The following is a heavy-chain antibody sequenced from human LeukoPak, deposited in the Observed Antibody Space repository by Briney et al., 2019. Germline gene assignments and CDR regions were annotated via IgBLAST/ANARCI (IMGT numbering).Heavy chain of an antibody. D-gene: IGHD4-17*01. CDR1: GFTFSDSG. Sequence: GGSLRLSCAASGFTFSDSGMHWVRQAPGKGLEWVAIISFDGSRRFHADSVRGRFTVSRDNSKNTLFLQMDSLSADDTGVYYCAKEGTDYGDYPYFFDYWGQGTLVTVPS. CDR2: ISFDGSRR. V-gene: IGHV3-30*18. J-gene: IGHJ4*02. CDR3: AKEGTDYGDYPYFFDY.